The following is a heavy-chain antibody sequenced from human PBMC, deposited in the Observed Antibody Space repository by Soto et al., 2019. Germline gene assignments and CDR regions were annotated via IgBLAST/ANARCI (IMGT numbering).Heavy chain of an antibody. CDR3: ARDPILAVAAFDI. J-gene: IGHJ3*02. V-gene: IGHV3-74*01. CDR2: INSDGSST. D-gene: IGHD3-3*02. Sequence: PGGSLRLSCAASGFTFSSYWMHWVRQAPGKGLVWVSRINSDGSSTSYADSVEGRFTISRDNAKNTLYLQMNSLRAEDTAVYYCARDPILAVAAFDIWGQGTMVTVSS. CDR1: GFTFSSYW.